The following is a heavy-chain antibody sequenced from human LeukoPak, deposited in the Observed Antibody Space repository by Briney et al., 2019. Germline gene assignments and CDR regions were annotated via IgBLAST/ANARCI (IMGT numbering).Heavy chain of an antibody. D-gene: IGHD2-15*01. CDR3: ARFPGSAEYRHYYYMDV. CDR2: IYYTDST. V-gene: IGHV4-59*01. J-gene: IGHJ6*03. CDR1: GGSISNYC. Sequence: SETLSLTCTVSGGSISNYCWSWIRQPPGKGLERMGYIYYTDSTNYNPSLKSRVTVSVDTSKNQFSLKLSSVTAADTAVYYCARFPGSAEYRHYYYMDVWGKGTPVTVSS.